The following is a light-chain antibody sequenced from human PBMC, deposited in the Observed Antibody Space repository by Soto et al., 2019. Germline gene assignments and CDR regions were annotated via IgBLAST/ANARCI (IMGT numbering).Light chain of an antibody. Sequence: IQLTQSPSSLSASVGDRVTITCRASQGISSYLAWYQQKPGKAPKLLIYAASTLQSGVPSRFSDSGSGTDFTLTIASLQPDDFATYYCQQYETFSGTFGPGTKVDIK. CDR1: QGISSY. CDR3: QQYETFSGT. CDR2: AAS. V-gene: IGKV1-9*01. J-gene: IGKJ1*01.